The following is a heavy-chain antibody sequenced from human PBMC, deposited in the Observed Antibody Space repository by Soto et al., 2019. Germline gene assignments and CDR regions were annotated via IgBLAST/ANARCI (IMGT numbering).Heavy chain of an antibody. V-gene: IGHV3-13*01. J-gene: IGHJ6*02. CDR3: ARGVLGPGDYYYGMDV. CDR1: GFNFISYD. Sequence: EVQLVESGGGLVRPGGSLRLSCAASGFNFISYDIHWVRQATGKGLEWVSGIGTAGDTYYPGAAEGRFIMSRENAENSVYLEMNSLRPGDTAVYYCARGVLGPGDYYYGMDVWGQGTTVTVFS. CDR2: IGTAGDT. D-gene: IGHD2-8*02.